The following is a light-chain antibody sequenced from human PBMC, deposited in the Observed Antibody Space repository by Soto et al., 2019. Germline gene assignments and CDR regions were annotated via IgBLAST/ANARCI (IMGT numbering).Light chain of an antibody. CDR3: QQHYNTPRT. Sequence: DIPTTQSPSSLSASVGDRVTITCRTSQPISDYLNWYQQKPGKAPTLLIYTTSNLQSGVPSRFSGSGSATHFTLTISSLQPEDFATYYCQQHYNTPRTFGQGTKVDIK. CDR2: TTS. J-gene: IGKJ1*01. V-gene: IGKV1-39*01. CDR1: QPISDY.